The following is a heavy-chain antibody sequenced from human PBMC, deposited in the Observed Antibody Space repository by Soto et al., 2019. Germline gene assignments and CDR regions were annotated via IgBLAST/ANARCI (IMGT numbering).Heavy chain of an antibody. CDR1: GYTLTELS. J-gene: IGHJ4*02. V-gene: IGHV1-24*01. CDR3: ATGPLRYYYDSSGYLAY. CDR2: FDPEDGET. Sequence: ASVKVSCKVSGYTLTELSMHWVRQAPGKGLEWMGGFDPEDGETIYAQKFQGRVTMTEDTSTDTAYMELSSLRSEDTAVYYCATGPLRYYYDSSGYLAYWGQGTLVTAPQ. D-gene: IGHD3-22*01.